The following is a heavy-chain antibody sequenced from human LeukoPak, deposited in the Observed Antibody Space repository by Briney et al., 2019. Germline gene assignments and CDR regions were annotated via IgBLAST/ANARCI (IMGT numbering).Heavy chain of an antibody. Sequence: ASVKVSCEASGYTFTNYGIGWVRQAPGQGLEWMGWISGYNGDTNYARKLQGRVTMTTDTSATTAYMELKSLRSDDTAVYYCARDFYDFWSGYRLHAFDIWGQGTMVSVSS. V-gene: IGHV1-18*01. J-gene: IGHJ3*02. CDR3: ARDFYDFWSGYRLHAFDI. D-gene: IGHD3-3*01. CDR2: ISGYNGDT. CDR1: GYTFTNYG.